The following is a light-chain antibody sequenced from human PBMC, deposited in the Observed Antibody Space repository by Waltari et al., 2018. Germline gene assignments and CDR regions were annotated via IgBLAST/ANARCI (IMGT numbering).Light chain of an antibody. V-gene: IGKV3-15*01. J-gene: IGKJ4*01. CDR2: AAS. Sequence: EIVMTQSPATLSVSPGERATLSCRASQSISSNLAWYQQKPGQAPRLPIYAASTRATGIPARFSGSGSGTEFTLTISSLQSEDFVLYYCQQYNSWVTFGGGTKVEIK. CDR3: QQYNSWVT. CDR1: QSISSN.